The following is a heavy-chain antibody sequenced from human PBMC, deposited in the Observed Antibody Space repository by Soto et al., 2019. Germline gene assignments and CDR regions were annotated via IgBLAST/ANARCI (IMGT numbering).Heavy chain of an antibody. CDR1: GFTFSDYY. D-gene: IGHD1-26*01. Sequence: QVQLVESGGGLVKPGGSLKLSCAASGFTFSDYYMSWIRQAPGKGLEWLSYISSNSITIYYADSVKGRFTISRDNARNSLYLQMNSLRVEDTAMYYCASARAGSGRSSDSWGQGTLVAVSS. J-gene: IGHJ4*02. CDR2: ISSNSITI. CDR3: ASARAGSGRSSDS. V-gene: IGHV3-11*01.